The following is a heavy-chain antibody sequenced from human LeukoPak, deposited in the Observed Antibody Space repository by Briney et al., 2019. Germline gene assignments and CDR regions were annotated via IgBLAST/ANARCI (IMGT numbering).Heavy chain of an antibody. CDR2: ISSSSSYI. CDR1: GFTFRSYS. CDR3: ARYSDTGYSSSWYSTPFDY. D-gene: IGHD6-13*01. J-gene: IGHJ4*02. Sequence: PGESLKISCAASGFTFRSYSMKWVRQAPGKGLEWVSSISSSSSYIYYADSVKGRFTISRDNAENLLYLQMNSLRAEDTAVYYCARYSDTGYSSSWYSTPFDYWGQGTLVTVSS. V-gene: IGHV3-21*06.